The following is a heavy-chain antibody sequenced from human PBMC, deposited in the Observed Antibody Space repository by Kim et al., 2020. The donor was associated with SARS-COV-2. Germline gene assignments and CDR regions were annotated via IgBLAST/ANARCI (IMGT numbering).Heavy chain of an antibody. Sequence: GGSLRLSCAASGFTFRTYSMNWVRQAPGKGLEWVSSISSSSTYIFYADSVKGRFTISRDNAKNSLYLHMDYLRAEDTAVYYCARDRDIVALSDYDYWGQGILVAVSS. J-gene: IGHJ4*02. V-gene: IGHV3-21*01. D-gene: IGHD5-12*01. CDR3: ARDRDIVALSDYDY. CDR2: ISSSSTYI. CDR1: GFTFRTYS.